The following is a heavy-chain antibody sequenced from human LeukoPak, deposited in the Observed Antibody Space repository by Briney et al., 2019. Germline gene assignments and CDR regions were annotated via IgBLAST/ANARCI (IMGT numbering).Heavy chain of an antibody. V-gene: IGHV4-59*01. J-gene: IGHJ4*02. CDR2: IYYSGST. Sequence: SETLSLTCTVSGGSISSYYWSWIRQPPGKGLEWIGYIYYSGSTNYNPSLKSRVTIPVDTSKNQFSLKLSSVTAADTAVYYCARFLLSAYYFDYWGQGTLVTVSS. CDR1: GGSISSYY. D-gene: IGHD2-2*01. CDR3: ARFLLSAYYFDY.